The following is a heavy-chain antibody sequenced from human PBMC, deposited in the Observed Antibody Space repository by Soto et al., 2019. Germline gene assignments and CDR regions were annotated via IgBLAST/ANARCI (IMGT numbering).Heavy chain of an antibody. D-gene: IGHD6-13*01. J-gene: IGHJ6*02. CDR3: ASSQIASAPCGMDV. CDR2: INAGSGHT. Sequence: QVQLVQSGAGVKKPGASVKVSCKASGYTFTSYAMHWVRQAPGQRLEWMGWINAGSGHTKYSQKFQGRVTITRDTSASTAYMERSSLRSEDTAVYYWASSQIASAPCGMDVWGRGTTVTVAS. V-gene: IGHV1-3*01. CDR1: GYTFTSYA.